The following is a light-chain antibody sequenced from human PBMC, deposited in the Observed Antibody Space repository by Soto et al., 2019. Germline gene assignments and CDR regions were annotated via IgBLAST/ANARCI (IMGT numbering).Light chain of an antibody. Sequence: QSALTQPASVSGSPGQSITISCTGTSSDVGGYNYVSWYQQHPGKAPKLMIYDVSNRPSGVSNRFSGSKSGNTASLTISGLQADDEADYYCSSYTTGSTYVFGTGTKLTVL. CDR2: DVS. J-gene: IGLJ1*01. CDR1: SSDVGGYNY. V-gene: IGLV2-14*01. CDR3: SSYTTGSTYV.